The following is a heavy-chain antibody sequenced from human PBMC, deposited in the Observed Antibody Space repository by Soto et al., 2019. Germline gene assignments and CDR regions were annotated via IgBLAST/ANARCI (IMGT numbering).Heavy chain of an antibody. Sequence: QVQLQESGPGLVKPSQTLSLTCAVSGGSISGGDYYWTWIRQHPWKGLEWIGYIYYSGSTYYNPSLTGRLTMSVDTSKNQFSLKLSSVTAADTAVYYCARGNGYYCDYWGQGILVTVSS. V-gene: IGHV4-31*11. CDR1: GGSISGGDYY. CDR2: IYYSGST. CDR3: ARGNGYYCDY. J-gene: IGHJ4*02. D-gene: IGHD3-22*01.